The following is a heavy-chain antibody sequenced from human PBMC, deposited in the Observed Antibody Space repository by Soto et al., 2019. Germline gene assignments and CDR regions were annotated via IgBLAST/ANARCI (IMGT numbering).Heavy chain of an antibody. CDR1: GGTFSSYA. CDR3: ARLSPIQLWLKAPFDY. CDR2: IIPIFGTA. J-gene: IGHJ4*02. Sequence: GASVKVSCKASGGTFSSYAISWVRQAPVQGLEWMGGIIPIFGTANYAQKFQGRVTITADESTSTAYMELRSLRSDDTAVYYCARLSPIQLWLKAPFDYWRQGTLVTVSS. V-gene: IGHV1-69*13. D-gene: IGHD5-18*01.